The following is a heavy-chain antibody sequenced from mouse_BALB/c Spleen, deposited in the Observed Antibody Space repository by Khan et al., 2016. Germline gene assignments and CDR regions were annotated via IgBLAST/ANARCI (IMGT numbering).Heavy chain of an antibody. V-gene: IGHV3-8*02. CDR1: GDSITSGY. CDR2: ISYSGST. D-gene: IGHD2-1*01. Sequence: EVQLQESGPSLVKPSQTLSLTCSVTGDSITSGYWNWIRKFPGNKLEYMGYISYSGSTYYNPSIKSRISIIRDTSTNQYYRQLNSVTTEDTATYDCASMVTTYYFDYWGQGTTLTVSS. J-gene: IGHJ2*01. CDR3: ASMVTTYYFDY.